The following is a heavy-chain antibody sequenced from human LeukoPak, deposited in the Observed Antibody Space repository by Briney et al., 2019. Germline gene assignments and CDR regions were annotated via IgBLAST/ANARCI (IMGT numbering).Heavy chain of an antibody. V-gene: IGHV3-23*01. CDR2: ISGSGGST. CDR1: GFTFSSYG. D-gene: IGHD2-15*01. J-gene: IGHJ4*02. Sequence: GGSLRLSCAASGFTFSSYGMSWVRQAPGKGLEWVSAISGSGGSTYYADFVKGRFTISRDNSKNTLYVQMNSLRADDTAVYYCAKMGEDIVVVVAATFDYWGQGTLVTVSS. CDR3: AKMGEDIVVVVAATFDY.